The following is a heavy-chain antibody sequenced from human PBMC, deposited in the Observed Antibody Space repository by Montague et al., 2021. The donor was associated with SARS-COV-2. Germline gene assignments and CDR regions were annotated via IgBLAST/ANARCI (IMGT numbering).Heavy chain of an antibody. CDR3: ARQEPIVVVVAAARGRFDP. V-gene: IGHV4-39*01. Sequence: SETLSLTCTVSGGSISSSSYYWGWIRQSPGKGLEWIGSIYYSGSTYYNPSLKSRVTISVDTSKNQFSLKLSSVTAADTAVYYCARQEPIVVVVAAARGRFDPWGQGTLVTVSS. D-gene: IGHD2-15*01. CDR1: GGSISSSSYY. J-gene: IGHJ5*02. CDR2: IYYSGST.